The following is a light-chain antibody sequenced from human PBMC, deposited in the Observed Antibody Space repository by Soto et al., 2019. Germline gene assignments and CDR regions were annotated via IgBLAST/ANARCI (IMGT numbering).Light chain of an antibody. CDR3: QQYGSSTWT. J-gene: IGKJ1*01. V-gene: IGKV3-20*01. CDR1: QSVSSN. CDR2: GAS. Sequence: EIVMTQSPATLSVSPGERATLSCRASQSVSSNLAWYQQKPGQAHRLLIYGASSRATGIPDRFSGSGSGTDFTLTISRLEPEDFAVYYCQQYGSSTWTFGQGTKVDI.